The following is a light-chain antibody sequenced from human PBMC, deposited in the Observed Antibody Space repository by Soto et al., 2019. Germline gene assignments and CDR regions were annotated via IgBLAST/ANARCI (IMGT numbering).Light chain of an antibody. V-gene: IGKV3D-20*02. CDR2: GAS. CDR1: QTISNSY. Sequence: EIVLTQSPGTLSLSPGERATLSCRASQTISNSYLAWYQHKPGQAPRLLIYGASSRATGIPDRFSGSGSGTDFTLTIGRLEAEDFAVYYCHQRSNWLDTFGQGTRLEI. J-gene: IGKJ5*01. CDR3: HQRSNWLDT.